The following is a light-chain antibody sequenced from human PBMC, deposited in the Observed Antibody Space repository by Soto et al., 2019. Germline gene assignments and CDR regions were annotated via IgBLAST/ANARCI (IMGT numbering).Light chain of an antibody. Sequence: EILLTQSPRTLSLSPGEGVTLSCRASQSVTVNLLACYQQKPGQTPKLLIYAASTRAAAVPDRFTGSGSGTDFTLTISRLKPEDFAVYYCQQSGDSPLTFGRGTKVDIK. CDR1: QSVTVNL. CDR3: QQSGDSPLT. CDR2: AAS. J-gene: IGKJ3*01. V-gene: IGKV3-20*01.